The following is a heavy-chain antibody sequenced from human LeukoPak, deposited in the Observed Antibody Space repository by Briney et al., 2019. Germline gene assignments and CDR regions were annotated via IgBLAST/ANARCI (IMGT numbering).Heavy chain of an antibody. CDR2: IIPILGIA. D-gene: IGHD7-27*01. CDR3: ARDTLGATGYYGMDV. CDR1: GGTFSSYA. J-gene: IGHJ6*02. V-gene: IGHV1-69*04. Sequence: SVTVSCKASGGTFSSYAISWVRQAPGQGLEWMGRIIPILGIANYAQKFQGRVTITADKSTSTAYMELSSLRSEDTAVYYCARDTLGATGYYGMDVWGQGTTVTVSS.